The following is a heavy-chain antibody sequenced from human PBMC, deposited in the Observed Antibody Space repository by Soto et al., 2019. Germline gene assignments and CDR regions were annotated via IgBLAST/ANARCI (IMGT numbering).Heavy chain of an antibody. J-gene: IGHJ6*03. CDR1: GYTFTSYA. CDR3: ARDLVAAAFVSSYYYCYMDV. CDR2: INAGNGNT. V-gene: IGHV1-3*01. D-gene: IGHD6-13*01. Sequence: ASVKVSCKASGYTFTSYAMHWVRQAPGQRLEWMGWINAGNGNTKYSQKFQGRVTITRDTSASTAYMELSSLRSEDTAVYYCARDLVAAAFVSSYYYCYMDVWGKGTTVTVSS.